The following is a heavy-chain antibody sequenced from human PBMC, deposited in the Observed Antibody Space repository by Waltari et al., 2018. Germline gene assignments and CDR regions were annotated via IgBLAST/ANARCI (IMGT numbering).Heavy chain of an antibody. Sequence: EVQLLESGGGLVQPGGSLRLSCAASGFTFSSYAMSWVHQAPGKGLEWVSAISGSGGSTYYADSGKGRFTISRDNSKNTLYLQMNSLRAEDTAIYYCAKGKLVGARTLEYWGQGTLVTVSS. CDR1: GFTFSSYA. CDR3: AKGKLVGARTLEY. D-gene: IGHD1-26*01. J-gene: IGHJ4*02. V-gene: IGHV3-23*01. CDR2: ISGSGGST.